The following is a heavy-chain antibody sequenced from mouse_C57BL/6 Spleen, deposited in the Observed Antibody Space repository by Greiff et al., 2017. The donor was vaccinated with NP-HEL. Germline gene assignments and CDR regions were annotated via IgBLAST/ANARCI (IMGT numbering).Heavy chain of an antibody. V-gene: IGHV1-22*01. CDR2: INPNNGGT. CDR1: GYTFTDYN. J-gene: IGHJ3*01. CDR3: ARDGYYYGSSYSAY. Sequence: VQLQQSGPELVKPGASVKMSCKASGYTFTDYNMHWVKQSHGKSLEWIGYINPNNGGTSYNQKFKGKATLTVNKSSSTAYMELRSLTSEDSAVYYCARDGYYYGSSYSAYWGQGTLVTVSA. D-gene: IGHD1-1*01.